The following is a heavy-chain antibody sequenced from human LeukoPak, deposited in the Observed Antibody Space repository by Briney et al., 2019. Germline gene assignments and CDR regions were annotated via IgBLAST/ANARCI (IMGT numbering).Heavy chain of an antibody. V-gene: IGHV4-39*07. CDR2: IYYSGST. J-gene: IGHJ4*02. CDR1: GGSISSSSYY. D-gene: IGHD3-3*01. Sequence: SETLSLTCTVSGGSISSSSYYWGWIRQPPGKGLEWIGTIYYSGSTYYNPSLKSRVTISVDTSKSQFSLKLSSVTAADTAVYYCARGDWSATPFDFWGQGTLVTVSS. CDR3: ARGDWSATPFDF.